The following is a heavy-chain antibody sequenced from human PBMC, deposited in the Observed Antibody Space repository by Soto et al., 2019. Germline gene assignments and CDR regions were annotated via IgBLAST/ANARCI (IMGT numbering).Heavy chain of an antibody. CDR3: ARLTWFGELFDY. Sequence: SETLSLTCTVSGGSISSYYWSWIRQPPGKGLEWIGYIYYSGSTNYNPSLKSRVTISVDTSKNQFSLKLSSVTAADTAVYYCARLTWFGELFDYWGQGTLVTVSS. D-gene: IGHD3-10*01. CDR1: GGSISSYY. CDR2: IYYSGST. J-gene: IGHJ4*02. V-gene: IGHV4-59*01.